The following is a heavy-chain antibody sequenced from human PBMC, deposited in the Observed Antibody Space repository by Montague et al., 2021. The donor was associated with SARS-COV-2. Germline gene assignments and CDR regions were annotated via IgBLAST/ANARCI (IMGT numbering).Heavy chain of an antibody. CDR1: GGSITNNIDY. CDR2: IYYTGXT. D-gene: IGHD3-22*01. V-gene: IGHV4-39*02. CDR3: ARLKRYFDSSGSPSAFDF. Sequence: SETLSLTCTVSGGSITNNIDYWAWIRQPPGKGLEWIGSIYYTGXTXYXXXXKXQVTISVVTSKNHFTLKLSSVTAAETAVYYCARLKRYFDSSGSPSAFDFWGQGTKVTVSS. J-gene: IGHJ3*01.